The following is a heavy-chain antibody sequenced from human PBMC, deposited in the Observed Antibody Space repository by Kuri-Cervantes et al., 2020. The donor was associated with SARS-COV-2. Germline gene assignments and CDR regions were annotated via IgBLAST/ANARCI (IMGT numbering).Heavy chain of an antibody. D-gene: IGHD7-27*01. V-gene: IGHV1-69*05. J-gene: IGHJ6*03. CDR3: ARGPLYPLGFSPYYYYMDV. CDR2: IIPIFNTT. CDR1: GGTFSSYA. Sequence: SVKVSCKASGGTFSSYAVTWVRQAPGQGLEWMGGIIPIFNTTIYAQKFQGRATITTDESTSTAYMELSSLRSEDTAVYYCARGPLYPLGFSPYYYYMDVWGKGTTVTVSS.